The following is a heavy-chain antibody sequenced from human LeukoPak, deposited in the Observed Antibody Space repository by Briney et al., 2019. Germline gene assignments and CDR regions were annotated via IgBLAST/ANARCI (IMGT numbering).Heavy chain of an antibody. CDR3: ARTGPTGAGYFDLPRY. CDR1: GYTFTGYY. J-gene: IGHJ4*02. Sequence: ASVKVSCKASGYTFTGYYMHWVRQAPGQGLEWMGWINPNSGGTNYAQKFQGWVTMTRDTSISTAYMELSSLRSEDTAVYYCARTGPTGAGYFDLPRYWGQGTLVTVSS. D-gene: IGHD3-9*01. V-gene: IGHV1-2*04. CDR2: INPNSGGT.